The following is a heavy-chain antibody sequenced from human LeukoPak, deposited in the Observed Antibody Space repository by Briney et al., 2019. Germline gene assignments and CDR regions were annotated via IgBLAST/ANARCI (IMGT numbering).Heavy chain of an antibody. D-gene: IGHD3-16*01. Sequence: GGSVKVSCKASGYNLHTHHMHWVGQAPGQRLEWMGIITSTGTTTICARKFQGRVTMTRDTSTSTVYMDLSSLRSDDTAVYYCATEYVRTHYFDWWGQGTLVTVSS. V-gene: IGHV1-46*02. CDR1: GYNLHTHH. CDR3: ATEYVRTHYFDW. CDR2: ITSTGTTT. J-gene: IGHJ4*02.